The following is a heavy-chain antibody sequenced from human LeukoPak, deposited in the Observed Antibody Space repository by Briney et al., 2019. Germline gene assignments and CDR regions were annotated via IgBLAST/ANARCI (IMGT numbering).Heavy chain of an antibody. CDR3: AKDIQLST. D-gene: IGHD5-24*01. J-gene: IGHJ3*01. CDR1: GFTFSGAA. V-gene: IGHV3-23*01. Sequence: GGSLRLSCAASGFTFSGAAMTWVRQAPGKGLEWVSLIGASGESTYYADSVKGRFTISRDNSKNTLSLQMNSLRVEDTAMYFCAKDIQLSTWGQGTMVTVSS. CDR2: IGASGEST.